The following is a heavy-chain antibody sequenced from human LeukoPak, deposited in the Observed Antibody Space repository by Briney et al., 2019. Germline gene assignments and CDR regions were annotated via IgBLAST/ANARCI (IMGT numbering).Heavy chain of an antibody. D-gene: IGHD4-17*01. J-gene: IGHJ4*02. Sequence: GESLKISCKGSGYSFTSYWIGWVRQMPGKDLEWMGIIYPGDADTRSSPSFQGQLTISAVKSISTAYLQWSGLKASDTAMYYCARGYGAFDYWGQGTLVTVSS. CDR3: ARGYGAFDY. CDR2: IYPGDADT. CDR1: GYSFTSYW. V-gene: IGHV5-51*01.